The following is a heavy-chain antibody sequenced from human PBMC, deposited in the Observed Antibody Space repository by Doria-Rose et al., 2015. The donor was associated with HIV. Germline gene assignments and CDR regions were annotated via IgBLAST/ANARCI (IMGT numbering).Heavy chain of an antibody. CDR1: GVSLSSPGMG. CDR2: IVSDDDR. V-gene: IGHV2-26*01. D-gene: IGHD6-13*01. CDR3: ARIKTSRWSHKYYLAF. Sequence: QITLKESGPVLVKPTETLTLTCTVSGVSLSSPGMGVSWIRQPPGKALEWLANIVSDDDRSYKSSLKSRLTISRGTSKSQVVLTMTDMDPVDTATYYCARIKTSRWSHKYYLAFWGQGTLVIVSA. J-gene: IGHJ4*02.